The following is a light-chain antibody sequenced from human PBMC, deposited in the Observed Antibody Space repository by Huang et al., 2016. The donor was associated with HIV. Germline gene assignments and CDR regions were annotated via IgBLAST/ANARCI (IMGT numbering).Light chain of an antibody. V-gene: IGKV1-5*01. CDR2: EAS. J-gene: IGKJ5*01. CDR3: QQYNSYPIT. Sequence: DIQMTQSPSTLSASVGDRVTITCRTSQSIRSWLAWYQQKPGKAPKVLIYEASNLESGVPSRFSGSASGTEFTVTISSRQPDNFATYYCQQYNSYPITFGQGTRLEIK. CDR1: QSIRSW.